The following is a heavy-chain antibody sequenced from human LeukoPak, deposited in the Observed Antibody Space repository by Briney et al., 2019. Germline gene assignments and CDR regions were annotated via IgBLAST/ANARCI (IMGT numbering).Heavy chain of an antibody. CDR2: INQDGSEN. D-gene: IGHD6-19*01. J-gene: IGHJ4*02. Sequence: GGSLRLSRAASGFTFSSYWMTWVRQAPGKGLEWVANINQDGSENYYVDSVKGRFTISRDNAKNSVYLQMNSLRAEDTAVYYCASEQWLRYWGQGTLVTVSS. CDR1: GFTFSSYW. V-gene: IGHV3-7*01. CDR3: ASEQWLRY.